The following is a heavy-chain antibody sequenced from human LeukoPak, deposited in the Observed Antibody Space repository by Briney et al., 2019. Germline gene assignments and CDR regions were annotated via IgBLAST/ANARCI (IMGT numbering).Heavy chain of an antibody. CDR1: GGSISPYY. D-gene: IGHD2-8*02. CDR3: ARYSSLVGMDV. V-gene: IGHV4-59*01. CDR2: IHYSGST. J-gene: IGHJ6*02. Sequence: SETLSLTCTVSGGSISPYYWSWIRQPPGKGLEWIGYIHYSGSTNYNPSLKTRVSMSVDTSKNQFSLKLNSVTAADTAVYYCARYSSLVGMDVWGQGTTVTVSS.